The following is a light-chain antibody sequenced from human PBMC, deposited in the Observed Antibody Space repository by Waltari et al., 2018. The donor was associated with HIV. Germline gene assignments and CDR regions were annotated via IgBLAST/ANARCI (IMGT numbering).Light chain of an antibody. CDR1: KMGTKY. Sequence: SYELTQPPSVSVSPGQTASITCSGDKMGTKYAFWFQQKAGQSPVLVIYQDDKRPSGCPERFSGANSGNTATLPLSGTQAMDEADYYCQTWDNRTARVFGPGTKVTVL. CDR2: QDD. J-gene: IGLJ1*01. CDR3: QTWDNRTARV. V-gene: IGLV3-1*01.